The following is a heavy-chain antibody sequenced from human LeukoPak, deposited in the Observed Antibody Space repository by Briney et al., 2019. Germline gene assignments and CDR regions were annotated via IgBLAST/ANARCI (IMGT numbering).Heavy chain of an antibody. V-gene: IGHV5-51*01. CDR1: GSSFTTYW. J-gene: IGHJ4*02. Sequence: GESLEISCRGSGSSFTTYWIGWVRQLPGKGLEWMGIIYPGDSDTRYSPSFQGQVTMSADKSINTAYLQWSSLKASDTAMYYCARRQGCSSTSCPPDSWGQGTLVTVSS. D-gene: IGHD2-2*01. CDR3: ARRQGCSSTSCPPDS. CDR2: IYPGDSDT.